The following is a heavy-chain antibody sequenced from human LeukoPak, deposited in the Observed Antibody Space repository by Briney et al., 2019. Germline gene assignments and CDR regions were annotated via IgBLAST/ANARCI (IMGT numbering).Heavy chain of an antibody. D-gene: IGHD3-10*02. CDR1: GFTFSNFG. J-gene: IGHJ3*01. Sequence: QSGGSLRLSCAASGFTFSNFGMHWVRQAPGKGLEWVAVIWYDGSNEYYADAVKGRFIISRDNSKNTVHLQMNSLRVEDTSVYYCAREISMFVNAFDLWGQGTLVAVSS. CDR2: IWYDGSNE. CDR3: AREISMFVNAFDL. V-gene: IGHV3-33*01.